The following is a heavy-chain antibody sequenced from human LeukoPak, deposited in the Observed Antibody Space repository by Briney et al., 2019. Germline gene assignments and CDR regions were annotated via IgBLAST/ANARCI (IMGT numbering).Heavy chain of an antibody. D-gene: IGHD5/OR15-5a*01. CDR1: GASVSSGTYY. CDR2: IYYTGST. V-gene: IGHV4-61*01. CDR3: ARGVSNWFDP. J-gene: IGHJ5*02. Sequence: PSETLSLTYTVSGASVSSGTYYWSWIRQPPGKGLEWIGYIYYTGSTNYNPSLKSRVTISGDTSKKQFSLKLSSVTAADTAVYYCARGVSNWFDPWGQGTLVTVSS.